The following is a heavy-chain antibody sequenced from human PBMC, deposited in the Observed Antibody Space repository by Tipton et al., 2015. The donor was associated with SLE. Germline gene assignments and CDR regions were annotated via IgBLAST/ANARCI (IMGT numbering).Heavy chain of an antibody. CDR2: IRYDGSNK. J-gene: IGHJ4*02. CDR1: GFTFSSYG. Sequence: SLRLSCAASGFTFSSYGMHWVRQAPGKGLEWVAFIRYDGSNKYYAHSVKGRFTISRDNSKNTLYRQMNSLRAEDTAVYYCAKAKGMIVVVITHHFAYWGQGTLVTVSS. D-gene: IGHD3-22*01. CDR3: AKAKGMIVVVITHHFAY. V-gene: IGHV3-30*02.